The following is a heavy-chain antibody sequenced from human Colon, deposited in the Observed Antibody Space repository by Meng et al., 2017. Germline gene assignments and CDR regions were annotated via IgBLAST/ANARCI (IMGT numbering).Heavy chain of an antibody. CDR1: GFTFDDYA. V-gene: IGHV3-9*01. D-gene: IGHD4-17*01. CDR3: AKDTGPTVTTVVVDY. CDR2: ISWNSGSI. Sequence: GGSLRLSCAASGFTFDDYAMHWFRQAPGKGLEWVSGISWNSGSIGYADSVKGRFTISRDNAKNSLYLQMNSLRAEDTALYYCAKDTGPTVTTVVVDYWGQGTLVTVSS. J-gene: IGHJ4*02.